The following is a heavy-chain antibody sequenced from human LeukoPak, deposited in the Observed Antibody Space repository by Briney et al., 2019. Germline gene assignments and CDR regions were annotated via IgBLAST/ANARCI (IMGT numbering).Heavy chain of an antibody. CDR1: GYTFTGYY. D-gene: IGHD2-2*01. CDR2: INPNSGGT. J-gene: IGHJ6*02. CDR3: AREEADIVVVPAATYYYYGMDV. Sequence: ASVKVSCKAPGYTFTGYYMHWVRQAPGQGLECMGWINPNSGGTNYAQKFQGRVTMTRDTSISTAYMELSRLRSDDTAVYYCAREEADIVVVPAATYYYYGMDVWGQGTTVTVSS. V-gene: IGHV1-2*02.